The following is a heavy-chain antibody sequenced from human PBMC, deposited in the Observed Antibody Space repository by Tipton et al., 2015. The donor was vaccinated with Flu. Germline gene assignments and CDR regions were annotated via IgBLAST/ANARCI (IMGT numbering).Heavy chain of an antibody. CDR1: GFIFSSYD. D-gene: IGHD3-22*01. Sequence: SLRPSCAASGFIFSSYDIHWVRQTRRKGLEWVSAIGTVGDTYYADSVKGRFTISKENAKNSLWLEMNSLRAEDTAVYYCARETYDSSGYGAFDIWGQGTMVTVSS. J-gene: IGHJ3*02. CDR2: IGTVGDT. V-gene: IGHV3-13*01. CDR3: ARETYDSSGYGAFDI.